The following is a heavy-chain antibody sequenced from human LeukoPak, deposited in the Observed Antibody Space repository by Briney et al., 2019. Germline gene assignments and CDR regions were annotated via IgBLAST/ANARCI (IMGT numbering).Heavy chain of an antibody. CDR3: ATPGKDDYGDYVFDY. V-gene: IGHV1-24*01. D-gene: IGHD4-17*01. CDR1: GYTLTELS. CDR2: FDPEDGET. Sequence: ASVKVSCKVSGYTLTELSMHWVRQAPGKGLEWMGGFDPEDGETIYAQKFQGRVTMTEDTSTDTAYMELSSLRSEDTAVCYCATPGKDDYGDYVFDYWGQGTLVTVSS. J-gene: IGHJ4*02.